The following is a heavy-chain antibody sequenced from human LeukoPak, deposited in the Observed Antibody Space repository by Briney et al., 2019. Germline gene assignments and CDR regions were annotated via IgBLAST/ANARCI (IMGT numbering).Heavy chain of an antibody. D-gene: IGHD2-21*02. V-gene: IGHV3-15*07. CDR3: TTRRVDTGVVTGDF. Sequence: GGSLRLSWAASGMIFNIVWMNWVRQAPGKGLEWVARIKSESDGGTTDYAAPVKGRFTISRDDSKNTLYLQMNSLKTDDTALYYCTTRRVDTGVVTGDFWGQGTLVTVSS. CDR2: IKSESDGGTT. CDR1: GMIFNIVW. J-gene: IGHJ4*02.